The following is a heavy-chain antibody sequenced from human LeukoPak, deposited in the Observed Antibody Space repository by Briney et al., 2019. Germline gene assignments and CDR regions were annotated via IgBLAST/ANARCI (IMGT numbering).Heavy chain of an antibody. CDR2: IYYSGST. CDR3: ARDSLPYYDLWSAPNMDV. Sequence: PSETLSLTCTVSGGSISSYYWSWIRQPPGKGLEWIGCIYYSGSTNYNPSLKSRVTISVDTSKNQFSLKLSSVTAADTAVYYCARDSLPYYDLWSAPNMDVWGKGTTVTVSS. D-gene: IGHD3-3*01. J-gene: IGHJ6*03. V-gene: IGHV4-59*01. CDR1: GGSISSYY.